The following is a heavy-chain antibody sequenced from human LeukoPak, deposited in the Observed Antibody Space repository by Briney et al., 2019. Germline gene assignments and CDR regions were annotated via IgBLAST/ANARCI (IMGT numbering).Heavy chain of an antibody. CDR1: GFTFSSYG. D-gene: IGHD6-13*01. J-gene: IGHJ4*02. Sequence: GGSLRLSCAASGFTFSSYGMHWVRQAPGKGLEWAAVIWYDGSNKYYADSVKGRFTISRDNSKNTLYLQMNSLRAEDTAVYYCAKDLGYSSSWYLLDYWGQGTLVTVSS. V-gene: IGHV3-33*06. CDR3: AKDLGYSSSWYLLDY. CDR2: IWYDGSNK.